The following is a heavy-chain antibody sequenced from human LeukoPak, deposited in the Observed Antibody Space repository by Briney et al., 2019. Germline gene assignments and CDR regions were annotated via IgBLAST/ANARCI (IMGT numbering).Heavy chain of an antibody. Sequence: GGSLRLSCAASGFSFNTYEMNWVRQAPGKGREGISYVASSGTTKYYADSVQGRFTISRDNAKNSLYLQMNSLRVEDTAVYYCARGGWHYVFNYWGQGTLVTVSS. CDR2: VASSGTTK. CDR1: GFSFNTYE. CDR3: ARGGWHYVFNY. D-gene: IGHD6-19*01. J-gene: IGHJ4*02. V-gene: IGHV3-48*03.